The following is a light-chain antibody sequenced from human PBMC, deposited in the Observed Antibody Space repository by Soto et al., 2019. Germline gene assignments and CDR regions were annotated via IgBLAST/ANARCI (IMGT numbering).Light chain of an antibody. Sequence: EIVLTQSPATLSLSPGERATLSCRASQSVSSYLAWYQQKPGQAPRLLIYDASSRATGIPARFSGSGSGTNFTLTISSLEPEDFAVCYWQQGSTWPVTFGQGTRVDIK. CDR3: QQGSTWPVT. V-gene: IGKV3-11*01. J-gene: IGKJ1*01. CDR1: QSVSSY. CDR2: DAS.